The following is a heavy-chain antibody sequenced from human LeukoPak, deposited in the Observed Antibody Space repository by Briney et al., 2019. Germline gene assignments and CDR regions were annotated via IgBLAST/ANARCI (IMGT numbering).Heavy chain of an antibody. D-gene: IGHD3-10*01. CDR3: ARGTVTMVDY. CDR1: GFTVSSNY. Sequence: GGSLRLSCAASGFTVSSNYMSWVRQAPGRGLEWVSVIYSGGSTYYADSVKGRFTISRDNSKNTLFLQMNSLRAGDTAVYYCARGTVTMVDYWGQGTLVTVST. CDR2: IYSGGST. J-gene: IGHJ4*02. V-gene: IGHV3-66*01.